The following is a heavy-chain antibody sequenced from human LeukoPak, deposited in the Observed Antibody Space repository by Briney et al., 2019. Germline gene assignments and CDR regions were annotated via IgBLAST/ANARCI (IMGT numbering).Heavy chain of an antibody. Sequence: GGSLRLSCAASGFTFSTYGMHWVRQAPGKGLEWVAVVSYDAPTICYADSVKGRFTISRDNSKNTLYLQMSSLRAEDTATYYCAKGYVSHYYYGMDVWGQGTTATVSS. CDR1: GFTFSTYG. J-gene: IGHJ6*02. D-gene: IGHD5-12*01. V-gene: IGHV3-30*18. CDR2: VSYDAPTI. CDR3: AKGYVSHYYYGMDV.